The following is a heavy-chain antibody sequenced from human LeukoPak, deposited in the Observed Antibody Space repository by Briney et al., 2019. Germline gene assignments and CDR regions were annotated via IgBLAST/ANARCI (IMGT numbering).Heavy chain of an antibody. CDR2: IYYSGST. J-gene: IGHJ5*02. CDR1: GGSISSYY. D-gene: IGHD3-10*01. CDR3: ARGATMVRGVIGWFDP. V-gene: IGHV4-59*01. Sequence: PSGTLSLTCTVSGGSISSYYWSWIRQPPGKGLEWIGYIYYSGSTNYNPSLKSRVTISVDTSKNQFSLKLSSVTAADTAVYYCARGATMVRGVIGWFDPWGQGTLVTVSS.